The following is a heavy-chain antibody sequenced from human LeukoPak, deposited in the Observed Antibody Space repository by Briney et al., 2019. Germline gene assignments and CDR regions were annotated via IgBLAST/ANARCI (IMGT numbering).Heavy chain of an antibody. J-gene: IGHJ4*02. CDR3: ATTHYGSGTEIDY. Sequence: ASVKVSCKASGYTFTSYDINWVRQATGQGLEWMGWMNPNSGNTGYAQKFQGRVTITRNTSISTAYMELSSLRSEDTAVYYCATTHYGSGTEIDYWGQGTLVTVSS. V-gene: IGHV1-8*03. CDR2: MNPNSGNT. D-gene: IGHD3-10*01. CDR1: GYTFTSYD.